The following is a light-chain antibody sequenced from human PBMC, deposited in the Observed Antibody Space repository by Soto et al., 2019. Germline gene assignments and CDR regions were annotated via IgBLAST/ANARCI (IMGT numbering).Light chain of an antibody. Sequence: EIVLTQSPATLSLSPGKRATLSCRASQSISSSLAWYQQKPGQAPRLLIYDTSNRATGIPARFSGSGSGTDFTLTISSLEPEDFAVYYCQQRSNWPPGLTFGGGTKVEIK. CDR2: DTS. J-gene: IGKJ4*01. CDR1: QSISSS. V-gene: IGKV3-11*01. CDR3: QQRSNWPPGLT.